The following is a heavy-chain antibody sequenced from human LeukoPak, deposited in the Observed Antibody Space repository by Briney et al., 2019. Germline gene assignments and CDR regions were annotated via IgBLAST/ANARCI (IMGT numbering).Heavy chain of an antibody. CDR2: IYHLGST. J-gene: IGHJ6*02. CDR3: ARGALIVVTGAYYYNGMDV. Sequence: PSGTLSLTCAVSGGSISTSNWWTWVRQSPGKGLEWIGEIYHLGSTNYNPSLESRVTISVDTSENQFSLRLDSVTAADTAVYYCARGALIVVTGAYYYNGMDVWGQGTTVTVS. CDR1: GGSISTSNW. V-gene: IGHV4-4*02. D-gene: IGHD6-19*01.